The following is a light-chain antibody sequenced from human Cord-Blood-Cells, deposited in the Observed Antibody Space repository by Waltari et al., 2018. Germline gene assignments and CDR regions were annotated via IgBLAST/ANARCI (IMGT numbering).Light chain of an antibody. Sequence: DIVMTQSPDSLAVSLGERATINCKSSQSVLYSSNNKNYLAWYQQKPGQPPKLLIYWASTRESGVPDRFSGSGSGTDFTLTISSLQAEDGAVDYCQQYYRTLWTFGQGTKVEIK. J-gene: IGKJ1*01. V-gene: IGKV4-1*01. CDR1: QSVLYSSNNKNY. CDR2: WAS. CDR3: QQYYRTLWT.